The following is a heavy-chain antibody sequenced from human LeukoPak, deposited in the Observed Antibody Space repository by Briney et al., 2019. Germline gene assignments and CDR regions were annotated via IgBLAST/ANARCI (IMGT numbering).Heavy chain of an antibody. CDR1: GFTFSSYS. CDR2: ISSSSSYI. D-gene: IGHD6-13*01. Sequence: GGSLRLSCAASGFTFSSYSMNWVRQAPGKGLEWVSSISSSSSYIYYADSVKGRFTISRGNSKNSLYLQMNSLRAEDTALYYCAKATSSWHEFDYWGQGTLVTVSS. CDR3: AKATSSWHEFDY. J-gene: IGHJ4*02. V-gene: IGHV3-21*04.